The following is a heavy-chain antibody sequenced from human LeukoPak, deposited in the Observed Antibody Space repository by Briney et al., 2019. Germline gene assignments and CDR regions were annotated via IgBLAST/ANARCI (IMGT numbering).Heavy chain of an antibody. CDR1: GFTFSSYT. J-gene: IGHJ4*02. V-gene: IGHV3-30-3*01. D-gene: IGHD2-2*01. CDR2: ISYDGSNK. CDR3: ARGLPAADF. Sequence: GGSLRLSCVASGFTFSSYTMHWVRQAPGKGLEWVAVISYDGSNKYYADSVKGRFTISRDNSKNTLYLQMNSLRAEDTAVYYCARGLPAADFWGQGTLVTVSS.